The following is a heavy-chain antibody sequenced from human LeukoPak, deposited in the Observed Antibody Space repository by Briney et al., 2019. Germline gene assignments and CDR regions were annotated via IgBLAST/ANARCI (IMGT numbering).Heavy chain of an antibody. J-gene: IGHJ4*02. CDR2: IYSGGST. Sequence: PGGSLRLSCAASGFTVSSNYMSWVRQAPGKGLEWVSVIYSGGSTYYSDSVKGRFTISRDIPTNPLYLQMNSLRAEHTPVYYCARTRTFDYWGQGPLVPVSS. CDR1: GFTVSSNY. CDR3: ARTRTFDY. V-gene: IGHV3-66*02.